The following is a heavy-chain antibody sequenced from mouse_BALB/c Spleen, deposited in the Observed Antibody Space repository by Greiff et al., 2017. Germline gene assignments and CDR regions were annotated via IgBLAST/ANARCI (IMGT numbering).Heavy chain of an antibody. D-gene: IGHD1-1*01. Sequence: EVKLLESGGGLVQPGGSLKLSCAASGFTFSSYTMSWVRQTPEKRLEWVATISSGGSYTYYPDSVKGRFTISRDNAKNTLYLQMSSLKSEDTAMYYCTRDGNCDYWGQGTTLTVSS. CDR3: TRDGNCDY. V-gene: IGHV5-6-4*01. J-gene: IGHJ2*01. CDR1: GFTFSSYT. CDR2: ISSGGSYT.